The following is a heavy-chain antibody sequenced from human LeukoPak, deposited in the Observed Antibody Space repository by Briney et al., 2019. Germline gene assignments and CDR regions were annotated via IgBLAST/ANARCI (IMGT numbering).Heavy chain of an antibody. J-gene: IGHJ4*02. V-gene: IGHV3-30*04. Sequence: GRSRRLARAASGFTFAIYSMHWVRQVPGKGLGWVAVISYDGSNKYYANSVKGRFTISRDNSKNTLYLQMNSLRAEDTAVYYCASSSIRGVLKASLDYWGQGTLVTVSS. CDR3: ASSSIRGVLKASLDY. CDR1: GFTFAIYS. CDR2: ISYDGSNK. D-gene: IGHD3-10*01.